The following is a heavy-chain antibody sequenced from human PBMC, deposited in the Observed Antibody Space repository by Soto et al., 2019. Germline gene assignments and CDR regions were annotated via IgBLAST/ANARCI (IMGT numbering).Heavy chain of an antibody. V-gene: IGHV3-13*04. Sequence: GGSLRLCCAASGFTFSNYDMHWVRQATGEALEWVSAIGPGGSTYYADSVKGRFTISREDAKTSFYLEMSGLRAGDTAVYYCARGVGYGLDVWGQGTTVTVSS. D-gene: IGHD2-2*01. CDR1: GFTFSNYD. J-gene: IGHJ6*02. CDR2: IGPGGST. CDR3: ARGVGYGLDV.